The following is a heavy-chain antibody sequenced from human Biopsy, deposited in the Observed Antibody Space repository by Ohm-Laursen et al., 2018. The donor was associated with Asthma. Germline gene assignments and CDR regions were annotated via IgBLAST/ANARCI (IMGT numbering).Heavy chain of an antibody. CDR1: GFTFGNFA. CDR2: IKTSGRGA. J-gene: IGHJ4*02. CDR3: ARGDSSNWSHYYFDY. Sequence: SLRLSCTASGFTFGNFAMSWARQAPVKGLEWVSTIKTSGRGADYPDPAKGRFTISRDDSKNTLYLHMSSLRAEDTAVYYCARGDSSNWSHYYFDYWGQGTLVTVSS. V-gene: IGHV3-23*01. D-gene: IGHD3-22*01.